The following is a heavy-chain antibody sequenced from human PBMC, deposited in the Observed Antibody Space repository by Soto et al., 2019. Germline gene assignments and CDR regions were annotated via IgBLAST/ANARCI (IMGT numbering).Heavy chain of an antibody. V-gene: IGHV1-69*01. CDR2: IIPISNTA. CDR1: GGTFSSSA. D-gene: IGHD3-22*01. Sequence: QVQLVQSGAEVKKPGSSVTVSCKASGGTFSSSAISWVRQAPGQGLEWMGGIIPISNTANYAQKFQGRVTITADESTSTAYLELRSLRSGDTAVYYCARGDSSGYYESYFDSWGQGTLVTVSA. CDR3: ARGDSSGYYESYFDS. J-gene: IGHJ4*02.